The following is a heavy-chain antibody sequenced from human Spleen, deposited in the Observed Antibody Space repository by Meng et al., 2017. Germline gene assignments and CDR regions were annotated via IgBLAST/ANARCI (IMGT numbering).Heavy chain of an antibody. CDR3: TRDGYSDCSRTSCFDS. J-gene: IGHJ4*02. V-gene: IGHV7-4-1*02. Sequence: QVQLARSGSELRKPGSPVKGSCTASGYTLTKYAINWLRQAPGQGLQWIGWIDTNTGNPTYVPGFTGRLVFSLDTSVSTAYLQLSGLKADDTAVYYCTRDGYSDCSRTSCFDSWGQGTLVTVSS. CDR2: IDTNTGNP. CDR1: GYTLTKYA. D-gene: IGHD2-2*01.